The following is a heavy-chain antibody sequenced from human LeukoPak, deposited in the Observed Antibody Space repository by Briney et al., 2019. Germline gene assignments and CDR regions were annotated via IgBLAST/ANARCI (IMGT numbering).Heavy chain of an antibody. CDR2: ISINGGST. J-gene: IGHJ4*02. Sequence: GGSLRLSCSASGFTFSSYAMHWVRQAPGKGLEYVSGISINGGSTDYADSVKGRFTISRDNSKNTVYLQMSSLRAEDTAVYYCAAAVNTGRAEHYWGQGTLVTVSS. D-gene: IGHD4-17*01. CDR1: GFTFSSYA. CDR3: AAAVNTGRAEHY. V-gene: IGHV3-64D*06.